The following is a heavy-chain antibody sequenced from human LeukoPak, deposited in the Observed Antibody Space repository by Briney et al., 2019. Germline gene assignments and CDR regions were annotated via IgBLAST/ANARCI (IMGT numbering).Heavy chain of an antibody. Sequence: SGGSLRLSCAASGFTFDDYAMRWVRQAPGKGLEWVSGISWNSGSIGYADSVKGRFTISRDNAKNSLYLQMNSLRAEDTALYYCAKDKLGRVRGRYYYGMDVWGQGTTVTVPS. CDR1: GFTFDDYA. CDR2: ISWNSGSI. V-gene: IGHV3-9*01. D-gene: IGHD3-10*01. J-gene: IGHJ6*02. CDR3: AKDKLGRVRGRYYYGMDV.